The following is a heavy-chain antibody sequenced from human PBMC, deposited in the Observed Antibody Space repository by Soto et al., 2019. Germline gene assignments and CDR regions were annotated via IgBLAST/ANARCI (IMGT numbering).Heavy chain of an antibody. Sequence: GGSLRLSCAASGFTFSSYSMNWVRQAPGKGLEWVSYISSSSSTIYYADSVKGRFTISRDNAKNSLYLQMNSLRDEDTAVYYCAREYPSGYDSQYYYYYYGMDVWGQGTTVTVSS. V-gene: IGHV3-48*02. D-gene: IGHD5-12*01. J-gene: IGHJ6*02. CDR3: AREYPSGYDSQYYYYYYGMDV. CDR1: GFTFSSYS. CDR2: ISSSSSTI.